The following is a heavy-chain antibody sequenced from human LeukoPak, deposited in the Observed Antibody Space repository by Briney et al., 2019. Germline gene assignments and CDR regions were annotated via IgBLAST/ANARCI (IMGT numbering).Heavy chain of an antibody. CDR2: IRSKANLYAT. D-gene: IGHD6-19*01. CDR1: GLNLSGSA. J-gene: IGHJ4*02. V-gene: IGHV3-73*01. Sequence: PGGSLKLSCEASGLNLSGSALHWVRQASGKGLEWVGRIRSKANLYATAYPASVKGRFTVSRDDSKNTAYLQMNSLKTEDTAVYYCARLVDGSVWFDFDYWGQGTLVTVSS. CDR3: ARLVDGSVWFDFDY.